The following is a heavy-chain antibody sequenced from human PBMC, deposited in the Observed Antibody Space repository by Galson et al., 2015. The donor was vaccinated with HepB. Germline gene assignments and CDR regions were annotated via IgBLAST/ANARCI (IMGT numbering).Heavy chain of an antibody. CDR2: ISASKGNT. D-gene: IGHD2/OR15-2a*01. CDR3: ARDREYAFDY. Sequence: QSGAEVKEPGASVKVSCKASGYTFRMNGISWVRQAPGQGLEWMGWISASKGNTIYGQKFQDRVTMTTDTSTSTAYMEMRSLTSDDTAIYYCARDREYAFDYWGQGTLVTVSS. V-gene: IGHV1-18*01. CDR1: GYTFRMNG. J-gene: IGHJ4*02.